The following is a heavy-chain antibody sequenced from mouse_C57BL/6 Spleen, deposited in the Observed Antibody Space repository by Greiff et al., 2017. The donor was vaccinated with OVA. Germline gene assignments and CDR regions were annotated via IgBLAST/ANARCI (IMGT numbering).Heavy chain of an antibody. CDR2: ISYDGSN. Sequence: EVQLVESGPGLVKPSQSLSLTCSVTGYSITSGYYWNWIRQFPGNKLEWMGYISYDGSNNYNPSLKNRISITRDTSKNQFSLKLNSVTTEDTATYYCINSNDWYFDVWGTGTTVTVSS. CDR3: INSNDWYFDV. J-gene: IGHJ1*03. V-gene: IGHV3-6*01. D-gene: IGHD2-5*01. CDR1: GYSITSGYY.